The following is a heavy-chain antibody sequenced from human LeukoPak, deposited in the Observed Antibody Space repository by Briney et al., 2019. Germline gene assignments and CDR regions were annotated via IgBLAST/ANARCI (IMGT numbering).Heavy chain of an antibody. CDR2: ISSSGSTI. D-gene: IGHD3-16*01. Sequence: GGSLRLSCAASGFTFSSYEMNWVRQAPGKGPEWVSYISSSGSTIYYADSVKGRFTISRDNAKNSLYLQMNSLRAEDTAVYYCARASTFGGVTNDYWGQGTLVTVSS. J-gene: IGHJ4*02. V-gene: IGHV3-48*03. CDR3: ARASTFGGVTNDY. CDR1: GFTFSSYE.